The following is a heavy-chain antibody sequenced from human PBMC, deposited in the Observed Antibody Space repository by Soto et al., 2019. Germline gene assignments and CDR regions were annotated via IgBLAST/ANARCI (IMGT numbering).Heavy chain of an antibody. V-gene: IGHV3-30-3*01. Sequence: AGRSLRLSCAASGFTFSSYAMHWVRQAPGKGLEWVAVISYDGSNKYYADSVKGRFTISRDNSKNTLYLQMNSLRAEDTAVYYCARDGTVDTAMVYYFDYWGQGTLVTVSS. CDR3: ARDGTVDTAMVYYFDY. J-gene: IGHJ4*02. CDR1: GFTFSSYA. D-gene: IGHD5-18*01. CDR2: ISYDGSNK.